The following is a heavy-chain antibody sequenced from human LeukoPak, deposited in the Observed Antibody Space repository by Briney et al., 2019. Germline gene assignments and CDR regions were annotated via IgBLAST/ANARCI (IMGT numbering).Heavy chain of an antibody. CDR3: WLNAIFGVGITEGWFDP. J-gene: IGHJ5*02. D-gene: IGHD3-3*01. CDR1: GYTFTGYY. Sequence: ASVKVSCKASGYTFTGYYMHWVRQAPGQGLEWMGWINPNSGGTNYAQKFQGRVTMTRDTSISTAYMELSRLRSDDTADSYWWLNAIFGVGITEGWFDPWGQGTLVIVSS. V-gene: IGHV1-2*02. CDR2: INPNSGGT.